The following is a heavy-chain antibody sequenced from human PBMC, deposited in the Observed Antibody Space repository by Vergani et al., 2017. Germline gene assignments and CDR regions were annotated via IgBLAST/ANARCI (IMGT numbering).Heavy chain of an antibody. CDR1: GFTFSSYA. V-gene: IGHV3-23*01. J-gene: IGHJ3*02. Sequence: EVQLLESGGGLVQPGGSLRLSCAASGFTFSSYAMSWVRQAPGKGLEWVSAISGSGGSTYYADSVKGRFTISRDNSKNTLYLQMNSLRAEDTAVYYCARYSNYAEDAFDIWGQGTMVTVSS. D-gene: IGHD4-11*01. CDR2: ISGSGGST. CDR3: ARYSNYAEDAFDI.